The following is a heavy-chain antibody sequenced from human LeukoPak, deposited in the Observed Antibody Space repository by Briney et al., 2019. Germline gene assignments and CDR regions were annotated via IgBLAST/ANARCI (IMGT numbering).Heavy chain of an antibody. CDR1: GFTFSNYW. D-gene: IGHD3-22*01. V-gene: IGHV3-7*01. CDR3: AREQPDSNYYLTADS. CDR2: IKQDGIVT. J-gene: IGHJ4*02. Sequence: GGSLRLSCAASGFTFSNYWMTWVRQAPGKGLEWVGNIKQDGIVTNYVDSVKGRFTISRDNAKNSLYLQMNSLRAEDTAVYYCAREQPDSNYYLTADSWGQGTLVTVSS.